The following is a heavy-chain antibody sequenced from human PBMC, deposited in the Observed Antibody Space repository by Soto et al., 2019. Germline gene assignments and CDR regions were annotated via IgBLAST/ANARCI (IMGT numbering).Heavy chain of an antibody. CDR1: GFTFSSYS. J-gene: IGHJ6*02. Sequence: PGGSLRLSCAASGFTFSSYSMNWVRQAPGKGLEWVSYISSSSSTIYYADSVKGRSTISRDNAKNSLYLQMNSLRAEDTAVYYCARDHFPVDVVVPFYGMDVWGQGTTVTVSS. D-gene: IGHD2-2*01. CDR2: ISSSSSTI. V-gene: IGHV3-48*01. CDR3: ARDHFPVDVVVPFYGMDV.